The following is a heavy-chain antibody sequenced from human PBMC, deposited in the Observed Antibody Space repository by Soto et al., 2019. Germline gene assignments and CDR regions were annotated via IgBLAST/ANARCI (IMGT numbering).Heavy chain of an antibody. CDR1: GYSFTDYH. CDR3: ARGHSTDCSNGVCSFFSHQATHV. CDR2: INPKSGGT. D-gene: IGHD2-8*01. Sequence: ASVKVSCKAAGYSFTDYHIHWVRQAPGQGLEWLGRINPKSGGTSTAQKFQGWVTMTRDRSISTVYMELTRLRSDDTAVYFCARGHSTDCSNGVCSFFSHQATHVCGPGTTLTVS. V-gene: IGHV1-2*04. J-gene: IGHJ6*02.